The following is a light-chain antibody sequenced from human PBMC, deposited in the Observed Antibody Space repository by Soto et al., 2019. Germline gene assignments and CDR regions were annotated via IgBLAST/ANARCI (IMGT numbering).Light chain of an antibody. J-gene: IGKJ4*02. Sequence: EVVMRQSPASLSVSPGEGATPSCRASQGIGDTLAWYQHKPGQTPRLLIYDTSTRATGVPTRFSGSRSGAEFTLTINSLQSEDFAVYYCHPYYIWPLTFGGGTKVDIK. CDR1: QGIGDT. CDR3: HPYYIWPLT. V-gene: IGKV3-15*01. CDR2: DTS.